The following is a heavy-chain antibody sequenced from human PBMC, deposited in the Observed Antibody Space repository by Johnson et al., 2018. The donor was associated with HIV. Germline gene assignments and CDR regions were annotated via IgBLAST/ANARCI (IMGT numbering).Heavy chain of an antibody. CDR3: AKSGLFVLVVYAPDVFDV. CDR2: IYSGGST. Sequence: VQLVESGGGLIQPGGSMRLSCAASGFTVSSNYMSWVRQAPGKGLEWVSVIYSGGSTYYADSVKGRFTISRDNSKNSLYLQMNSLRAEDTAVYYCAKSGLFVLVVYAPDVFDVWGQGTMVTVSS. V-gene: IGHV3-66*02. D-gene: IGHD2-8*02. CDR1: GFTVSSNY. J-gene: IGHJ3*01.